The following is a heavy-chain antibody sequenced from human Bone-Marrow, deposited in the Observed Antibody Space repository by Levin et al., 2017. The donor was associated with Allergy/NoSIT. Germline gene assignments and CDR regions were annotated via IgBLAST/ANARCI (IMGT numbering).Heavy chain of an antibody. J-gene: IGHJ4*02. CDR1: GFTFSDYT. Sequence: GSLRLSCAASGFTFSDYTMNWVRQAPGKGLEWVSSISSSSSYIYYADSVKGRFTISRDNAKNSLYLQMNSLRAEYTAVYFCARDFYLGYCSGGSCYYIDHWGQGTLVTVSS. CDR2: ISSSSSYI. D-gene: IGHD2-15*01. V-gene: IGHV3-21*01. CDR3: ARDFYLGYCSGGSCYYIDH.